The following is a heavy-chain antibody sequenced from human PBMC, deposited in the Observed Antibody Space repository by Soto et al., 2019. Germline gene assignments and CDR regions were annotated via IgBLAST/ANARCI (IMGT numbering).Heavy chain of an antibody. CDR1: GYTFTSYA. CDR3: ARDPALLWFGETYNWFDP. Sequence: QVQLVQSGAEVKKPGASVKVSCKASGYTFTSYAMHWVRQAPGQRLEWMGWINAGNGNTKYSQKFQGRVTITRDTSASTAYMELSSLRSEDTAVYYCARDPALLWFGETYNWFDPWGQGTLVTVSS. J-gene: IGHJ5*02. CDR2: INAGNGNT. V-gene: IGHV1-3*01. D-gene: IGHD3-10*01.